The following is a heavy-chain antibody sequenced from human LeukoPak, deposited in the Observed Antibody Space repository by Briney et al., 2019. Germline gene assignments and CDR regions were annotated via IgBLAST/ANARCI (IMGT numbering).Heavy chain of an antibody. V-gene: IGHV4-59*08. J-gene: IGHJ2*01. Sequence: PSETLSLTCTVSGGSIRGHYWSWIRQSPGKGLEWIGYIYYDGNTNYNPSLNSRLTMSVDTPKNKFSLKLSSVTAADTATYYCARQAYDPLPGFLYFDLWGRGTPVTVSS. D-gene: IGHD3-9*01. CDR3: ARQAYDPLPGFLYFDL. CDR2: IYYDGNT. CDR1: GGSIRGHY.